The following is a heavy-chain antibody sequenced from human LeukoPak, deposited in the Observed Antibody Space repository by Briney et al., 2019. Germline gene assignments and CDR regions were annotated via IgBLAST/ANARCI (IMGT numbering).Heavy chain of an antibody. CDR1: GFTFSTYA. V-gene: IGHV3-23*01. CDR2: ISGSGGST. CDR3: AKDRPFYYDSSEGYFQH. D-gene: IGHD3-22*01. J-gene: IGHJ1*01. Sequence: GGSLRLSCAASGFTFSTYAMSWVRQAPGKGLEWVSAISGSGGSTYYAVSVKGRFTISRDNSKNTLYLQMSSLRAEDTAVYYCAKDRPFYYDSSEGYFQHWGQGTLVTVSS.